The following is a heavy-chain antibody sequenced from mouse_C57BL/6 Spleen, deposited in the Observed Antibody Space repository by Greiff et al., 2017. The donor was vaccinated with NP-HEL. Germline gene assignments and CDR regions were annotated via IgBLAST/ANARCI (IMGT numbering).Heavy chain of an antibody. CDR3: AREGFYYYGSSSYAMDY. CDR1: GYSITSGYY. D-gene: IGHD1-1*01. V-gene: IGHV3-6*01. CDR2: ISYDGSN. J-gene: IGHJ4*01. Sequence: ESGPGLVKPSQSLSLTCSVTGYSITSGYYWNWIRQFPGNKLEWMGYISYDGSNNYNPSLKNRISITRDTSKNQFFLKLNSVTTEDTATYYCAREGFYYYGSSSYAMDYWGQGTSVTVSS.